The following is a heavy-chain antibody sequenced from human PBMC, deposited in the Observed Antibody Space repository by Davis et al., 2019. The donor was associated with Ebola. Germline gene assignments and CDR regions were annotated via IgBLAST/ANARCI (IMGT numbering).Heavy chain of an antibody. J-gene: IGHJ6*04. V-gene: IGHV6-1*01. CDR1: GDSVSSNSGA. CDR2: TYYSSKWYK. D-gene: IGHD5-12*01. Sequence: PSETLSLTCDISGDSVSSNSGAWNWIRQSPSRGLEWLGRTYYSSKWYKDYAVSVKSRITINLDTSKNQLSLQLNSVTPEDTAVYYCARGWLRTGLDVWGKGTTVTVSS. CDR3: ARGWLRTGLDV.